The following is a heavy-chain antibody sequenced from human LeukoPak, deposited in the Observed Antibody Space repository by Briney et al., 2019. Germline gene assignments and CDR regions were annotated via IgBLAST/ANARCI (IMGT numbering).Heavy chain of an antibody. D-gene: IGHD1-26*01. Sequence: ASVKVSCKSSGFTFNNYGFIWVRQAPGQGLEWMGWISASNGNANYAQKFQDRVTMTTDTSTSTVYMELRSLRSDDTAIYYCARTGLTWWDLPDSWGQGTLVTVSS. CDR3: ARTGLTWWDLPDS. CDR1: GFTFNNYG. CDR2: ISASNGNA. V-gene: IGHV1-18*01. J-gene: IGHJ4*02.